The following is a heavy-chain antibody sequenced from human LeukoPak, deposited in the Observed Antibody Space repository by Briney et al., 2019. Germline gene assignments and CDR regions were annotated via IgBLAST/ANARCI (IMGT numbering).Heavy chain of an antibody. Sequence: GGSLRLSCAASRFTVSSNYMSWIRQAPGKGLEWVSVIYSGGSTYYADSVKGRFTISRDNSKNTLYLQMNSLRAEDTAVYYCAREKLGITIFGVAQYGDAFDIWGQGTMVTVSS. J-gene: IGHJ3*02. V-gene: IGHV3-66*02. CDR3: AREKLGITIFGVAQYGDAFDI. D-gene: IGHD3-3*01. CDR2: IYSGGST. CDR1: RFTVSSNY.